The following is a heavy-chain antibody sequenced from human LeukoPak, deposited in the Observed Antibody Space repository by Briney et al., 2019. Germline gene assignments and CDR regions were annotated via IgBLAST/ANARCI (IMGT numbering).Heavy chain of an antibody. Sequence: SETLSLTCTVSGASISSYYWSWIRQPPGKGLEWIGYIYYSGSTNYSPSLKSRVTISVDTSKNQFSLRLSSVTAADTAVYYCARHRYYYDSSGYYYQPWGQGTLVTVSS. CDR1: GASISSYY. D-gene: IGHD3-22*01. J-gene: IGHJ5*02. CDR3: ARHRYYYDSSGYYYQP. V-gene: IGHV4-59*01. CDR2: IYYSGST.